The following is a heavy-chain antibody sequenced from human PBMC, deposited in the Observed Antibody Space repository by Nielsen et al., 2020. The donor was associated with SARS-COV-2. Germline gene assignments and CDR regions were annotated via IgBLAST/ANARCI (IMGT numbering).Heavy chain of an antibody. CDR2: IYYSGST. CDR1: GGSISSSSYY. Sequence: SETLSLTCTVSGGSISSSSYYWSWIRQPPGKGLEWIGSIYYSGSTYYNPSRKSRVTISVDTAKNQFSLKLSSVTAADTAVYYCARQGYSYGPAWGQGTLVTVSS. CDR3: ARQGYSYGPA. V-gene: IGHV4-39*01. J-gene: IGHJ4*02. D-gene: IGHD5-18*01.